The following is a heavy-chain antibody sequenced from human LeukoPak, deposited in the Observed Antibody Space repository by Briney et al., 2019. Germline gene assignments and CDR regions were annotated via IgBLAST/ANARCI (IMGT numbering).Heavy chain of an antibody. Sequence: ASVKVSCKASGYTFTSYDINWVRQATGQGLEWMGWMNPNSGNTGYAQKFQGRVTMTRNTSISTAYMELSSLRSEDTAVYYCARGSRGRRYYHYYMDVWGKGTTVTVSS. CDR2: MNPNSGNT. CDR3: ARGSRGRRYYHYYMDV. J-gene: IGHJ6*03. CDR1: GYTFTSYD. V-gene: IGHV1-8*01.